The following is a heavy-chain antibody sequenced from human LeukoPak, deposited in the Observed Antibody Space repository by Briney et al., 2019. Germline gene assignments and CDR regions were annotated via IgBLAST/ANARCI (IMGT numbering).Heavy chain of an antibody. V-gene: IGHV3-21*01. CDR2: ISSSSSHI. D-gene: IGHD4-11*01. CDR3: ARVMMGATVTTFHYYCLDV. Sequence: GGSLRLSCAASGFTFSHYSIDWVRQAPGRGLERVASISSSSSHIYYADSVNGRFTISRDNAKNALYLQMNSLRAEDTAIYYCARVMMGATVTTFHYYCLDVWGVGTTVTVSS. J-gene: IGHJ6*03. CDR1: GFTFSHYS.